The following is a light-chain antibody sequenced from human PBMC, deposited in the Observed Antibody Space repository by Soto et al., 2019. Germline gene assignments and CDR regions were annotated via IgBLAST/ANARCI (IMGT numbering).Light chain of an antibody. J-gene: IGKJ4*01. CDR1: QAISSN. CDR3: QHYNNWLGT. Sequence: EIVITQSPATLSVSRGERATLSCRANQAISSNLAWYQQKPGQAPRLLIYGASTRATGIPDRFSGSGSGTEFTLTISSXQSEDFAVYYCQHYNNWLGTFGGGTKVDIK. V-gene: IGKV3-15*01. CDR2: GAS.